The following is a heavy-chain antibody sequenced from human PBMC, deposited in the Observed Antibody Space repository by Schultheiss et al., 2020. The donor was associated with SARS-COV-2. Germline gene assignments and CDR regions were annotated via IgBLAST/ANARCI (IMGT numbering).Heavy chain of an antibody. J-gene: IGHJ4*02. V-gene: IGHV4-34*01. CDR2: IYYSGST. Sequence: SETLSLTCAVYGGSFSGYYWSWIRQPPGKGLEWIGYIYYSGSTYYNPSLKSRVTISVDTSKNQFSLKLSSVTAADTAVYYCARHAPGLRITIFGVVMNQDYFDYWGQGTLVTVSS. D-gene: IGHD3-3*01. CDR3: ARHAPGLRITIFGVVMNQDYFDY. CDR1: GGSFSGYY.